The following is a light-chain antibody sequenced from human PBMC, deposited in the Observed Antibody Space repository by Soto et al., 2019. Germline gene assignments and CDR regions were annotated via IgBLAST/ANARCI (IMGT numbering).Light chain of an antibody. CDR3: QQSYSTPLT. J-gene: IGKJ4*01. V-gene: IGKV1-39*01. CDR1: QSIHTY. CDR2: AES. Sequence: DIQMTQSPSSLSASVGERVTITCRPSQSIHTYLNWYQQTTGKATKLLIXAESTLXXGVPSRFSGSGSGTAFTLTISILQTEDFATYYCQQSYSTPLTFGGGTKVDIK.